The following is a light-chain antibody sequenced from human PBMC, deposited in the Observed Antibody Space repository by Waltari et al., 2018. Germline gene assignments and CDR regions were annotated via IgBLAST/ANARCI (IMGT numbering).Light chain of an antibody. J-gene: IGKJ1*01. CDR1: ESVSKF. CDR3: QKYESLPAT. V-gene: IGKV3-20*01. CDR2: HAS. Sequence: TLSCRASESVSKFLAWYQQKPGQAPRLLIYHASNRASGIPDRFSGSGFGTDFSLTISRLEPEDFAVYYCQKYESLPATFGQGTKVEIK.